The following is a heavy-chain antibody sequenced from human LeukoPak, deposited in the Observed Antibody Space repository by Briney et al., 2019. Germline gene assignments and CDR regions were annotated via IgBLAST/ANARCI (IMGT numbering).Heavy chain of an antibody. CDR3: ARDQHDYGDLKPFDY. CDR2: IGTAGDT. CDR1: GFTFSSYD. D-gene: IGHD4-17*01. J-gene: IGHJ4*02. V-gene: IGHV3-13*01. Sequence: GGSLRLSCAASGFTFSSYDMHWVRQAPGKGLEWVSAIGTAGDTYYPGSVKGRFTISRDNAKNSLYLQMNSLRAEDTAVYYCARDQHDYGDLKPFDYWGQGTLVTVSS.